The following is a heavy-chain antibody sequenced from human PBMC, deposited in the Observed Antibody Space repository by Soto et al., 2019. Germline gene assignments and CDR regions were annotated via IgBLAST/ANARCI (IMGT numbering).Heavy chain of an antibody. CDR2: INHSGST. CDR1: GGSFSGNY. J-gene: IGHJ4*02. Sequence: QVRVQQWGAGLLKPSETLSLTCAVYGGSFSGNYWGWIRQPPGKGLEWIGEINHSGSTNYNPSLESRVTMSVDTSKNQFSLKVTSVTAADTAVYYCARGLCDYWGQGTLVTVSS. CDR3: ARGLCDY. V-gene: IGHV4-34*01.